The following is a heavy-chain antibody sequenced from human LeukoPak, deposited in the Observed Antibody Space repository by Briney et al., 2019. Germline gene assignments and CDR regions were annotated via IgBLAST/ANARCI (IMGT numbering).Heavy chain of an antibody. D-gene: IGHD3-9*01. CDR3: ARGLVIVDFDY. Sequence: GGSLRLSCAASGFTFSSYWMSWVRQAPGKGLEWVANIKQDGSEKYYVDSVKGRFTISRDNAKNSLYLQMDSLRAEDTAVYYCARGLVIVDFDYWGQGTLVTVSS. V-gene: IGHV3-7*01. J-gene: IGHJ4*02. CDR2: IKQDGSEK. CDR1: GFTFSSYW.